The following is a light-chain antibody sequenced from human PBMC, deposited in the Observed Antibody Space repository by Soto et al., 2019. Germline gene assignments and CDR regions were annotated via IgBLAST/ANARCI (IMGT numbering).Light chain of an antibody. CDR3: QQYSSYFFT. CDR1: QSISSW. CDR2: RAS. J-gene: IGKJ3*01. Sequence: DIQMTQSPSTLSASVGDRVNITCRASQSISSWLAWYQQKPGKAPKLLIYRASDLQSGVPSRFSGSGSGTEFTLTISSLQPDDIATYYCQQYSSYFFTFGPGTKVDV. V-gene: IGKV1-5*03.